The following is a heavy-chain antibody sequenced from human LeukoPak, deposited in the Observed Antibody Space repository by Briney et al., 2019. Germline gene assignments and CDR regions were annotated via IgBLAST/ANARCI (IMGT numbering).Heavy chain of an antibody. CDR3: ARDKYGGGSLDY. CDR2: IYYSGST. CDR1: GGSISSSSYY. V-gene: IGHV4-39*07. D-gene: IGHD1-26*01. J-gene: IGHJ4*02. Sequence: SETLSLTCTVSGGSISSSSYYWGWIRQPPGKGLEWIGSIYYSGSTYYNPSLKSRVTISVDTSKNQFSLKLSSVTAADTAVYYCARDKYGGGSLDYWGQGTLVTVSS.